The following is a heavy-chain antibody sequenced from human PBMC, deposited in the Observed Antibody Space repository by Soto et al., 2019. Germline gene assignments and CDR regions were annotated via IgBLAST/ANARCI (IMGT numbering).Heavy chain of an antibody. J-gene: IGHJ4*02. V-gene: IGHV1-69*13. CDR3: GGGVVVTPRSFDY. CDR1: GGTFSSYA. D-gene: IGHD2-21*02. CDR2: IIPIFGTA. Sequence: SVKVSCKASGGTFSSYAISWVRQAPGQGLEWMGGIIPIFGTANYAQKFQGRVTITADESTSTAYMELSSLRTEDTAVYYCGGGVVVTPRSFDYWGQGTLVTVSS.